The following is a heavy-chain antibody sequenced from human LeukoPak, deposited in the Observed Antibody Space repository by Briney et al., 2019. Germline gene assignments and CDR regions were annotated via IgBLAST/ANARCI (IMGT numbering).Heavy chain of an antibody. CDR1: GFTFSSYS. Sequence: GGSLRLSCAASGFTFSSYSMNWVRQAPGKGLEWVSYISSSSSTIYYADSVKGRFTISRDNAKNSLYLQMNSLRAEDTAVYYCARLGCSSTSCVMAFDIWGQGTMVTVSS. CDR2: ISSSSSTI. CDR3: ARLGCSSTSCVMAFDI. D-gene: IGHD2-2*01. V-gene: IGHV3-48*01. J-gene: IGHJ3*02.